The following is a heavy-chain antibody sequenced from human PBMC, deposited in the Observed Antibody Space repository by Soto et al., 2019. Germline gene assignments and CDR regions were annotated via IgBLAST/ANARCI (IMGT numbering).Heavy chain of an antibody. J-gene: IGHJ6*03. D-gene: IGHD1-7*01. CDR1: GYTFTSYG. Sequence: ASVKVSCKASGYTFTSYGISWVRQAPGQGLEWMGWISAYNGNTNYAQKLQGRVTKTTDTSTSTAYMELRSLRSDDTAVYYCARVTAITGTTSYMDVWGKGTTVTVSS. CDR2: ISAYNGNT. CDR3: ARVTAITGTTSYMDV. V-gene: IGHV1-18*01.